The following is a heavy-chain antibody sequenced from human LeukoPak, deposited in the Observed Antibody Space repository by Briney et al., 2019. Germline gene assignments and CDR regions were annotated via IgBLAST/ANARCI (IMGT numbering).Heavy chain of an antibody. D-gene: IGHD5-18*01. CDR2: INPNSGGT. J-gene: IGHJ4*02. CDR1: GYTFTGYY. V-gene: IGHV1-2*02. CDR3: ARIPWRNSYGYHDYYFDY. Sequence: ASVKVSCKASGYTFTGYYMHWVRQAPGQGLECMGWINPNSGGTNYAEKFQGRVTMTRNTSIRTVYMELSRLRSDDTALYYCARIPWRNSYGYHDYYFDYWGQGTLVTVSS.